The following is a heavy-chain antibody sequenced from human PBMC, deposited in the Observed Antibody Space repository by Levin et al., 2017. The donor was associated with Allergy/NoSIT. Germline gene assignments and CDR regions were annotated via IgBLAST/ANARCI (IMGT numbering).Heavy chain of an antibody. Sequence: GGSLRLSCAASGFTFSDHYMSWIRQAPGKGLEWVSCISSSGGTIYYADSVKGRFTISRDNAKNSLYLQMNSLSVEDTAVYYCADTNSHCSGGACYSDYWGQGTLVTVSS. D-gene: IGHD2-15*01. CDR3: ADTNSHCSGGACYSDY. CDR2: ISSSGGTI. CDR1: GFTFSDHY. V-gene: IGHV3-11*01. J-gene: IGHJ4*02.